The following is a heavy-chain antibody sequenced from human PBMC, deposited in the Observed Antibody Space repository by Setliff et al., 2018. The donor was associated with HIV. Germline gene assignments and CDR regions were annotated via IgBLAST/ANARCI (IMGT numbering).Heavy chain of an antibody. D-gene: IGHD3-10*02. CDR1: GQSFTNYD. CDR2: MNPKSGVS. J-gene: IGHJ6*04. CDR3: ARAKAVGGVIIRGGLDV. Sequence: AASVKVSCKPSGQSFTNYDIHWLRRASGQGLEWMGWMNPKSGVSGSALKFHDRVTMTRDTSTLTLYMELSSLTSEDTAVYYCARAKAVGGVIIRGGLDVWGKGTTVTVSS. V-gene: IGHV1-8*01.